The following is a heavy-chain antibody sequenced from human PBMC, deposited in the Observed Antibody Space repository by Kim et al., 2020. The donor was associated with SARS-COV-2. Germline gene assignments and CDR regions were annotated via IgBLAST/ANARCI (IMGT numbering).Heavy chain of an antibody. CDR3: AKDHYGGHPRNAFDI. V-gene: IGHV3-23*01. J-gene: IGHJ3*02. CDR2: ISGSGATT. D-gene: IGHD4-17*01. Sequence: GGSLRLSCAASGVTFSSYAMTWVRQAPGKGLEWVASISGSGATTYYADSARGRFTVSRDNSKNTLYLQMNSLRAEDTAVYYCAKDHYGGHPRNAFDIWGQGTMVTVSS. CDR1: GVTFSSYA.